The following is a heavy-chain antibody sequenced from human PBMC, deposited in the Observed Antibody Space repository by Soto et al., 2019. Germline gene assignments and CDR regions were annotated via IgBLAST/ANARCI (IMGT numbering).Heavy chain of an antibody. V-gene: IGHV3-33*01. J-gene: IGHJ3*02. D-gene: IGHD2-15*01. Sequence: GGSLRLSCAASGFTFSSYGMHWVRQAPGKGLEWVAVIWYDGSNKYYADSVKGRFTISRDNSKNTLYLQMNSLRAEDTAVYYCARPDCSGGSCYSDLAFDIWGQGTMVTVSS. CDR3: ARPDCSGGSCYSDLAFDI. CDR1: GFTFSSYG. CDR2: IWYDGSNK.